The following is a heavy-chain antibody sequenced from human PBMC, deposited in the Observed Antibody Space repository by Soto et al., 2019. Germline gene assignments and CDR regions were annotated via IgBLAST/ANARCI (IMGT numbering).Heavy chain of an antibody. J-gene: IGHJ5*01. Sequence: GESLRPSCPPSAFTPSSYAMSWVRQAPRKGLEWVSAISGSGGSTYYADSVKGRFTISRDDFKSTLYLQMNSLRAEDTAIYYCAKARCTSSTCYVPDSWVQGTLVTVPS. CDR1: AFTPSSYA. V-gene: IGHV3-23*01. CDR2: ISGSGGST. D-gene: IGHD2-8*01. CDR3: AKARCTSSTCYVPDS.